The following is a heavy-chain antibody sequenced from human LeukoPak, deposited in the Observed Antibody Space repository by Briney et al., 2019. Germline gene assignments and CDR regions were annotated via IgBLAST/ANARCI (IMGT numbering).Heavy chain of an antibody. CDR3: AKPAFSSSWVPFDY. CDR2: IGGSGGDT. D-gene: IGHD6-13*01. V-gene: IGHV3-23*01. Sequence: PGGSLRLSCAASGFTFSSYAMSWVRQAPGKGLEWVSAIGGSGGDTNYGDSVKGRFTISRDNSKNTLYLQMNSLRAEDTAVYYCAKPAFSSSWVPFDYWGQGTLVTVSS. CDR1: GFTFSSYA. J-gene: IGHJ4*02.